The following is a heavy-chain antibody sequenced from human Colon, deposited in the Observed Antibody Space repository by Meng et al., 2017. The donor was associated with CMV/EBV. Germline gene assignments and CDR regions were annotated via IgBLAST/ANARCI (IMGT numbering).Heavy chain of an antibody. V-gene: IGHV3-23*01. J-gene: IGHJ5*02. Sequence: GESLKISCVASGFTFSSYAMSWVRQAPGKGLEWVSTIGTSGGSTYYADSVKGRFTISRDNSKNTLYLQMNSLRAEDTAVYYCAREERSIVNWFDPWGQGTLVTVSS. CDR3: AREERSIVNWFDP. D-gene: IGHD2-15*01. CDR1: GFTFSSYA. CDR2: IGTSGGST.